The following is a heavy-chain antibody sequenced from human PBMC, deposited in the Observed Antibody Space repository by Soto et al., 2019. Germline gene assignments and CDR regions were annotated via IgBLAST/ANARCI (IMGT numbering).Heavy chain of an antibody. CDR3: AKDQIMGSTTFWGMDV. Sequence: EVQLLESGGGLVQPGGSLRLSCAASGFTFSSYAMSWVRQAPGKGLECVSALIGSGGRTYYADSVKGRFTISRDNSKNTLYLQMNSLRVEDTAVYYCAKDQIMGSTTFWGMDVWGQGTTVTVSS. CDR1: GFTFSSYA. D-gene: IGHD3-16*01. CDR2: LIGSGGRT. J-gene: IGHJ6*02. V-gene: IGHV3-23*01.